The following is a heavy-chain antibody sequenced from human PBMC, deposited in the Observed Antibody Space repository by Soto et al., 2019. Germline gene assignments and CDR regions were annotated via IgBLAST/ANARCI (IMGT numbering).Heavy chain of an antibody. Sequence: QVKLQESGPGLVKPSETLSLTCSVSGGSISNHYWSWIRQPPGKGLEWIGYISYNGNTNNNPSLKSRVTMSVDTSRNQISLKLTTVTAADTAVYYCTRANWYSEYWGQGTLVTVSS. D-gene: IGHD7-27*01. J-gene: IGHJ4*02. CDR3: TRANWYSEY. CDR1: GGSISNHY. V-gene: IGHV4-59*11. CDR2: ISYNGNT.